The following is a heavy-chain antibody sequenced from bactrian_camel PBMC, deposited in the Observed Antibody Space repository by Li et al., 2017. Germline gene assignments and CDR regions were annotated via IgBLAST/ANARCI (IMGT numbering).Heavy chain of an antibody. CDR2: ISSGGTYT. Sequence: HVQLVESGGDLVQPGGSLRLSCEASGFTFSRYWMTWVRQAPGKGLEWVSSISSGGTYTYSTDSVKGRFTISRDNVKNTAYLQMNSLKSEDTALYYRATSQRSGAYYVAFEYTYWGQGTQVTVS. D-gene: IGHD2*01. J-gene: IGHJ4*01. V-gene: IGHV3S6*01. CDR3: ATSQRSGAYYVAFEYTY. CDR1: GFTFSRYW.